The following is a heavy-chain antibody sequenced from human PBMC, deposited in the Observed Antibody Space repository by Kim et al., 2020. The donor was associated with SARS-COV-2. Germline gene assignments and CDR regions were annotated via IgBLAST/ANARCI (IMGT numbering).Heavy chain of an antibody. Sequence: GGSLRLSCAASGFTFSSYAMSWVRQAPGKGLEWVSAISGSGGSTYYADSVKGRFTISRDNSKITLYLQMNSLRAEDTAVYYCAKDPLAGGSWPDYWGQGTLVTVSS. V-gene: IGHV3-23*01. D-gene: IGHD6-13*01. CDR1: GFTFSSYA. J-gene: IGHJ4*02. CDR3: AKDPLAGGSWPDY. CDR2: ISGSGGST.